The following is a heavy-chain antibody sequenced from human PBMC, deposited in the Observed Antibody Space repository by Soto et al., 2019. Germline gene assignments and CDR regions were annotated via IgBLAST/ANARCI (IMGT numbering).Heavy chain of an antibody. J-gene: IGHJ4*02. D-gene: IGHD2-2*01. CDR2: INTDGSVA. CDR3: VRAMPLCRLHS. V-gene: IGHV3-74*03. Sequence: DVQLVESGGGLVQPGESLRLSCAASGLTFRSYWMHWVRQAPGKGLVWVSRINTDGSVAMYVDSVKGRFTISRDSAKNTLYPHMHSLRAEDPAVYYCVRAMPLCRLHSWGPGTLVTVSS. CDR1: GLTFRSYW.